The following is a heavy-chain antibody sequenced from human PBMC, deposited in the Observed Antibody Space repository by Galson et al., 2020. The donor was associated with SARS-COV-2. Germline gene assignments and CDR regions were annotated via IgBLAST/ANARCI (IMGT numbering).Heavy chain of an antibody. D-gene: IGHD3-10*01. V-gene: IGHV4-39*01. CDR2: IYYSGST. CDR3: TRVVRGVIVTRGFDY. Sequence: SGTVSLTGTVSTRSNNSNGCHWGRIRQSPGQGLEWIGTIYYSGSTYYNPSLKSRVTISIDTSKNQFSLKLNSVTAADTAVYYCTRVVRGVIVTRGFDYWCQGTLVTVSS. J-gene: IGHJ4*02. CDR1: TRSNNSNGCH.